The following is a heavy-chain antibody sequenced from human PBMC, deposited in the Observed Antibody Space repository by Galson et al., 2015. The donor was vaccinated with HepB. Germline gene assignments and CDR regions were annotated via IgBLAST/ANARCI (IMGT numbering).Heavy chain of an antibody. Sequence: SLRLSCAASGFRFSDYYMAWIRQAPGKGLEWISYISTSSDYTNYADSVKGRFTISRDNAQNSLFLQMNTLRVEDTAVYYCARDLRPHCGTRCYLTFDYWGQGTMVTVS. J-gene: IGHJ4*03. CDR1: GFRFSDYY. CDR3: ARDLRPHCGTRCYLTFDY. V-gene: IGHV3-11*06. CDR2: ISTSSDYT. D-gene: IGHD2-21*01.